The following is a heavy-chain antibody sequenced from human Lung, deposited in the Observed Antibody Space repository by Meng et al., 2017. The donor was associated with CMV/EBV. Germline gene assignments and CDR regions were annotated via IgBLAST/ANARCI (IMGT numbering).Heavy chain of an antibody. J-gene: IGHJ4*02. D-gene: IGHD6-13*01. CDR3: AHARYSSFYYFHY. CDR1: GFSLSISRLA. V-gene: IGHV2-5*01. CDR2: IYWNDDK. Sequence: GPXLVXPTQTLTLTRTFSGFSLSISRLAVGWIRQPPGKALECLGIIYWNDDKRYSPSLKSGLTITKDTSKNQVVLTMTNMDPADTATYYCAHARYSSFYYFHYWGQGTLVTVSS.